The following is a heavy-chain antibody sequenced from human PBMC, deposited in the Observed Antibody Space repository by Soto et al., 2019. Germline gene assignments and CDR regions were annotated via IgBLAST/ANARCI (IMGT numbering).Heavy chain of an antibody. Sequence: GGSLRLSCAASGFSFSISPMHWVRQAPGKGPEWVALISYDGTNKFYADSVKGRFTTSRDNSKSTLYLQVDSLRPEDAAVYYCARDPKTSGGQHWAFNYFDSWGQGTLVTVSS. CDR1: GFSFSISP. D-gene: IGHD7-27*01. V-gene: IGHV3-30-3*01. CDR3: ARDPKTSGGQHWAFNYFDS. CDR2: ISYDGTNK. J-gene: IGHJ4*02.